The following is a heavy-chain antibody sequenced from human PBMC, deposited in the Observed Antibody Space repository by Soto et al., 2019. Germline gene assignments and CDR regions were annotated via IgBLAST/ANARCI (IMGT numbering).Heavy chain of an antibody. V-gene: IGHV2-5*02. J-gene: IGHJ6*02. Sequence: QITLKESGPTLVKPTQTLTLTCTFSGFSLSTSGVDVAWIRQPPGKALEWLALIYWDDDKRYRPSLDSRLIITTDTSKNQVVLTMTNMDSVDTATYYCAYLPCSGGSCYWFSFSGMDVWGPGTTVTVSS. CDR2: IYWDDDK. CDR3: AYLPCSGGSCYWFSFSGMDV. CDR1: GFSLSTSGVD. D-gene: IGHD2-15*01.